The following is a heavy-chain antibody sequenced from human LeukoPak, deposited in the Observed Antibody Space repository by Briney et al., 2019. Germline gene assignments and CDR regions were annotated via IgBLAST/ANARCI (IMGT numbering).Heavy chain of an antibody. V-gene: IGHV3-7*01. D-gene: IGHD3-3*01. CDR3: ARDYEPGWRQGGKNDY. J-gene: IGHJ4*02. CDR2: IKQDGSEK. Sequence: QSGGSLRLSCAASGFTFSSYWMSWVRQAPGKGLEWVANIKQDGSEKYYVDSVKGRFTISRDNAKNSLYLQMNSLRAEDTAVYYCARDYEPGWRQGGKNDYWGQGTLVTVSS. CDR1: GFTFSSYW.